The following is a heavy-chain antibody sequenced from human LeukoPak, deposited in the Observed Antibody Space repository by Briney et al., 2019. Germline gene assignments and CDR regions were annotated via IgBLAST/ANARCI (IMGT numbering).Heavy chain of an antibody. CDR2: ISYDGGNK. Sequence: GRSLRLSCAASGFTFSSFAMHWVRQAPGKGLEWVAVISYDGGNKYYSDSVKGRFTISRDNSKNTLYLQMNSLRAEDTAVYYCAKLVGDSSGYLFDYWGQGTLVTVSS. J-gene: IGHJ4*02. CDR1: GFTFSSFA. V-gene: IGHV3-30*18. CDR3: AKLVGDSSGYLFDY. D-gene: IGHD3-22*01.